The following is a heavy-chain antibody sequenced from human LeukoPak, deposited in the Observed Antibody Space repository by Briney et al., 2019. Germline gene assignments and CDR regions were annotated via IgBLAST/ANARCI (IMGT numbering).Heavy chain of an antibody. D-gene: IGHD1-7*01. J-gene: IGHJ4*02. Sequence: GGTLRLSCAASGFTFSSHGMSWVRQAPGKGLEWVSAISGSGGSTYYADSVKGRFTMSRDNSKNTLYLQMSSLRAEDTAVYYCAKVLVGTTCFEYWGQGTLVTVSS. V-gene: IGHV3-23*01. CDR1: GFTFSSHG. CDR2: ISGSGGST. CDR3: AKVLVGTTCFEY.